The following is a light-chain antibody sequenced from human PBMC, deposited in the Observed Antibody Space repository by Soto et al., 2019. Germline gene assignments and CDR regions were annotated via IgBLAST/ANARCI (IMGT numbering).Light chain of an antibody. CDR1: NIGSKN. CDR2: RDS. CDR3: PGWDSRTAV. J-gene: IGLJ3*02. V-gene: IGLV3-9*01. Sequence: SYELTQPLSVSVALGQTARITCGGNNIGSKNVHWYQQKPGQAPVLVIYRDSYRPSGIPERFSGSNSGNTATLTISRAQAGDGAGFYFPGWDSRTAVFGGGNKLTVL.